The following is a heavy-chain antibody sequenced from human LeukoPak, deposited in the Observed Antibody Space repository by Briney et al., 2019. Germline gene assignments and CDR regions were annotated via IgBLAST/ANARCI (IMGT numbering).Heavy chain of an antibody. CDR2: IKQDGSEK. CDR3: TREAAAGIDY. CDR1: GFTFSTYW. Sequence: GGPLRLSCAASGFTFSTYWMSWVRQAPGKGLEWVANIKQDGSEKYYLDSVKGRFTISRDNAKNSLYLQMNSLRAEDTAVYFCTREAAAGIDYWGQGTLVTVSS. V-gene: IGHV3-7*01. J-gene: IGHJ4*02. D-gene: IGHD6-13*01.